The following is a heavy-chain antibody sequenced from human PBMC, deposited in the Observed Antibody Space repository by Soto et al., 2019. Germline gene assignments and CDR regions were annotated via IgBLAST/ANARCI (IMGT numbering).Heavy chain of an antibody. J-gene: IGHJ4*02. Sequence: QVKLVESGGGLVKPGGSLRLSCAASGFTFSDYYMTWIRQAPGKGLEWVSCISDGGRAMYYADSVKGRFTISRDNADNSLYLQMNSLTAEDTAVYYCARARVVGSGGHTNDYWVQGSLVTVSS. CDR3: ARARVVGSGGHTNDY. CDR2: ISDGGRAM. CDR1: GFTFSDYY. D-gene: IGHD2-15*01. V-gene: IGHV3-11*01.